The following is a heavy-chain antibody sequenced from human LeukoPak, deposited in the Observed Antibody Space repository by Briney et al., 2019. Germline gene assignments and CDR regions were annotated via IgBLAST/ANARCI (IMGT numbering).Heavy chain of an antibody. CDR2: IWYGGSNK. CDR1: GFTFSSYG. J-gene: IGHJ4*02. V-gene: IGHV3-33*06. CDR3: AKDTHDY. Sequence: GGSLRLSCAASGFTFSSYGMHWVRQAPGKGLEWVAVIWYGGSNKYYADSVKGRFTISRDNSKNTLYLQMNSLRAEDTAVYYCAKDTHDYWGQGTLVTVSS.